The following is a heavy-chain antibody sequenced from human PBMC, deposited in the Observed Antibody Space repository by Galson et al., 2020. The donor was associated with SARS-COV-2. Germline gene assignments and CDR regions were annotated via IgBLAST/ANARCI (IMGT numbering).Heavy chain of an antibody. CDR2: IYYSGST. CDR1: GGSISSGGYY. J-gene: IGHJ6*02. V-gene: IGHV4-31*03. D-gene: IGHD3-10*01. CDR3: ARDRPDYYGSGSQGRGTNSGMDV. Sequence: ASETLSLTCTVSGGSISSGGYYWSWIRQHPGKGLEWIGYIYYSGSTYYNPSLKSRVTISVDTSKNQFSLKLSSVTAADTAVYYCARDRPDYYGSGSQGRGTNSGMDVWGQGTTVTVSS.